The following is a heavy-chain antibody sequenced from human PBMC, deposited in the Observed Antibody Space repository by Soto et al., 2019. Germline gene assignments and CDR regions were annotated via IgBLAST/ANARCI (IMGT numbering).Heavy chain of an antibody. CDR3: AGKPNALYYFDY. CDR2: VYYTGST. D-gene: IGHD2-8*01. J-gene: IGHJ4*01. CDR1: GGSISIYY. V-gene: IGHV4-59*03. Sequence: PSETLSLTCTVSGGSISIYYWSWIRQPPGKGLEWIGYVYYTGSTNYDPSLKSRAAISLDTSKNQFSLKVNSVTAADTAVYYCAGKPNALYYFDYWGHGALVTVSS.